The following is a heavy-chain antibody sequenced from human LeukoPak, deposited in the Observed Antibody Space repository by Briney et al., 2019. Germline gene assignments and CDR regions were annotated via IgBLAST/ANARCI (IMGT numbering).Heavy chain of an antibody. CDR3: TTDWEYYDNVWGSYRRVGY. V-gene: IGHV3-9*01. Sequence: GGSLRLSCAASGFTFDDYAMHWVRQAPGKGLEWVSGISWNSGSIGYADSVKGRFTISRDNAKNSLYLQMNSLRAEDTAVYYCTTDWEYYDNVWGSYRRVGYWGQGTLVTVSS. J-gene: IGHJ4*02. CDR1: GFTFDDYA. D-gene: IGHD3-16*02. CDR2: ISWNSGSI.